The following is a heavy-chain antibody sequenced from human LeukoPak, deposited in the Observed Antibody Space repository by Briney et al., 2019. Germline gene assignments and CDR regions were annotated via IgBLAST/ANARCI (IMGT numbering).Heavy chain of an antibody. CDR3: ARRKSAGGLDY. CDR1: GDSVSNNSAD. J-gene: IGHJ4*02. CDR2: TCYRSKWSS. V-gene: IGHV6-1*01. Sequence: SQTLSLTCAISGDSVSNNSADWHWIRQSPSRGLEWLGRTCYRSKWSSDYVESVKSRIIINADTSKNQFSLQLNSVTPEDTAVYYCARRKSAGGLDYWGQGTLVTVSS.